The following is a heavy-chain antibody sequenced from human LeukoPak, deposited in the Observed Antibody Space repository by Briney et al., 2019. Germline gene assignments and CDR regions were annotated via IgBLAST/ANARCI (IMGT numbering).Heavy chain of an antibody. CDR1: GFKFSDYG. CDR2: INWNADST. D-gene: IGHD3-9*01. CDR3: ARAILSDPKYYGMDV. J-gene: IGHJ6*02. Sequence: GGSLRLSCAASGFKFSDYGMSWVRQAPGKGLEWVSGINWNADSTGYADSVKGRLTISKDNAKNSLFLQMNSLRAEDTVMYYCARAILSDPKYYGMDVWGQGTTVTVSS. V-gene: IGHV3-20*04.